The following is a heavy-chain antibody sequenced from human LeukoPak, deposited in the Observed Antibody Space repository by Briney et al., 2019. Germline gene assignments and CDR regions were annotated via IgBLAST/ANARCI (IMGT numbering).Heavy chain of an antibody. CDR2: IRYDGSDK. CDR1: GFTFSRHG. V-gene: IGHV3-30*02. Sequence: PGGSLRLSCAASGFTFSRHGMHWVRQAPGKGLEWVAFIRYDGSDKYYADSVKGRFTTSRDNSENTLYLQMNSLRPEDTAVYYCARVGYSSSWYNFDYWGQGTLVTVSS. D-gene: IGHD6-13*01. J-gene: IGHJ4*02. CDR3: ARVGYSSSWYNFDY.